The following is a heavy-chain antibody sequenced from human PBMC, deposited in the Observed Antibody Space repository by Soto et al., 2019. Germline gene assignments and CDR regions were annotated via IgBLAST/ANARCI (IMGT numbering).Heavy chain of an antibody. Sequence: GAAVKVSCKASGGTFSSYTISWVRPAPGQGLEWMGRIIPILGIANYAQKFQGRVTITADKSTSTAYMELSSPRSEDTAVYYCARVPWSGYDSTDYFDYRGQRTLVTVSS. CDR1: GGTFSSYT. CDR3: ARVPWSGYDSTDYFDY. J-gene: IGHJ4*02. V-gene: IGHV1-69*02. D-gene: IGHD5-12*01. CDR2: IIPILGIA.